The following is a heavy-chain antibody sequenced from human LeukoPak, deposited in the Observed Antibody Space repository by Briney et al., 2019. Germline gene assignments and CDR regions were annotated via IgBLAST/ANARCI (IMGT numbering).Heavy chain of an antibody. J-gene: IGHJ4*02. Sequence: PSETLSLTCTVSGDSINSFYWSWIRQPAGKGLEWIGEINHSGSTNYNPSLKSRVTISVDTSKNQFSLKLSSVTAADTAVYYCAKGAPKIAAAGTDRFDYWGQGTLVTVSS. CDR3: AKGAPKIAAAGTDRFDY. CDR2: INHSGST. V-gene: IGHV4-34*01. CDR1: GDSINSFY. D-gene: IGHD6-13*01.